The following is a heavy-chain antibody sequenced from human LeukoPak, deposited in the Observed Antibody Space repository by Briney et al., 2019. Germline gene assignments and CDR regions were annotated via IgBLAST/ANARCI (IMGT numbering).Heavy chain of an antibody. CDR3: IREIQVRASASLGY. J-gene: IGHJ4*01. CDR1: GFSLTGYW. CDR2: MNSAGTTI. V-gene: IGHV3-74*01. Sequence: GGSLRPSCAASGFSLTGYWMHWVRQAAGKGLVWVARMNSAGTTINYADSVRGRFTISRDNAGNALYLQMSSLRAEDTAIYYCIREIQVRASASLGYWGQGTLVTVSS. D-gene: IGHD2-2*01.